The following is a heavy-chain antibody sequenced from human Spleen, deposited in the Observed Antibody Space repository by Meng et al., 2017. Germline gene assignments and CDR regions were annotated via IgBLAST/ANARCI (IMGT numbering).Heavy chain of an antibody. CDR1: GGNFSSYA. CDR2: IIPIFGTA. V-gene: IGHV1-69*13. CDR3: ARMDYYDSSGPEDFDL. Sequence: SVKVSCKASGGNFSSYAISWVRQAPGQGLEWMGGIIPIFGTANYAQKFQGRVTITADESTSTAYMELSSLRSEDTAVYYCARMDYYDSSGPEDFDLWGRGTLVTVSS. D-gene: IGHD3-22*01. J-gene: IGHJ2*01.